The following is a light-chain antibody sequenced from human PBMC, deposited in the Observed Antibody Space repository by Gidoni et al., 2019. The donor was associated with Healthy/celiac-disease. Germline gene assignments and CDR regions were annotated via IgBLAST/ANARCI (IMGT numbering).Light chain of an antibody. V-gene: IGLV2-18*02. CDR2: EVS. CDR3: SSYTSSSTSVV. Sequence: QSALTPPPSVSGSPGPSVTISCTGTSSDVGSYNRVSWYQQPPGTAPKLMIYEVSNRPSGVPDRFSGSKSGNTASLTISGLQAEDEADYYCSSYTSSSTSVVFGGGTKLTVL. J-gene: IGLJ2*01. CDR1: SSDVGSYNR.